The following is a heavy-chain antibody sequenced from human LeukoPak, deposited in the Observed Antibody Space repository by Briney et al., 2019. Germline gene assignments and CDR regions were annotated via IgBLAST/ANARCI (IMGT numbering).Heavy chain of an antibody. CDR2: MNPNSGNT. D-gene: IGHD2-21*02. J-gene: IGHJ6*03. CDR1: GYTFTSYD. Sequence: GASVKVSCKASGYTFTSYDINWVRQATGQGLGWMGWMNPNSGNTGYAQKFQGRVTITRNTSISTAYMELSSLRSEDTAVYYCARVGYCGGDCYDSYYMDVWGRGTTVTVSS. V-gene: IGHV1-8*03. CDR3: ARVGYCGGDCYDSYYMDV.